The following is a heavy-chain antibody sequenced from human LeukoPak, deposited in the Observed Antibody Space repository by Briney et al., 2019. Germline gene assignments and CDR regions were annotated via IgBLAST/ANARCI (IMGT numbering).Heavy chain of an antibody. J-gene: IGHJ4*02. CDR3: ARIIPDYYGSGSPPYYFDY. V-gene: IGHV1-2*02. CDR2: INPNSGGT. CDR1: GYTFTGYY. D-gene: IGHD3-10*01. Sequence: ASVKVSCKASGYTFTGYYMHWVRQAPGQGLEWMGWINPNSGGTNYAQKFQGRVTMTRDTSISTAYMELSRLRSDDTAVYYCARIIPDYYGSGSPPYYFDYWGQGTLVTVSS.